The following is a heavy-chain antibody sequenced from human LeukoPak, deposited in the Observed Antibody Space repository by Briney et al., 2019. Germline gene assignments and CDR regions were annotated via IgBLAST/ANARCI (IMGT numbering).Heavy chain of an antibody. CDR1: GFTFSSYT. V-gene: IGHV3-48*01. Sequence: GGSLRLSCAASGFTFSSYTMNWVRQPPGKGLEWVSDIGTSSTTIYYADSVKGRFTISRDNAKNSLYLQMNSLRADDTAVYYCARFAAGGSYYYYMDVWGKGTTVTVSS. CDR2: IGTSSTTI. J-gene: IGHJ6*03. CDR3: ARFAAGGSYYYYMDV. D-gene: IGHD6-25*01.